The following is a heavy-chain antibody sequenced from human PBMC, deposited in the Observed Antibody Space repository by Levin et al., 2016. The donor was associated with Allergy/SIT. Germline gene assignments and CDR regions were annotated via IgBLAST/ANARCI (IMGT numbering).Heavy chain of an antibody. CDR2: IDPSDSYT. V-gene: IGHV5-10-1*01. CDR1: GYSFTSYW. J-gene: IGHJ4*02. CDR3: ARQRVADCSGGSCYDGDFDY. Sequence: GESLKISCKGSGYSFTSYWINWVRQMPGKGLEWMGRIDPSDSYTNYSPSFQGHVTISADKSISTAYLQWSSLKASDTAMYYCARQRVADCSGGSCYDGDFDYWGQGTLVTVSS. D-gene: IGHD2-15*01.